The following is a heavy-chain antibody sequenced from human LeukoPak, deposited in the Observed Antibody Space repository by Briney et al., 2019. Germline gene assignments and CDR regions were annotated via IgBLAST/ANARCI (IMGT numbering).Heavy chain of an antibody. CDR3: AKDSTSSKKGGLDI. D-gene: IGHD2-2*01. V-gene: IGHV3-30*02. CDR2: IRYDGSIK. CDR1: GFTFSDYG. J-gene: IGHJ3*02. Sequence: GALRLSCAASGFTFSDYGMVWVRQAPGKGLEWVAFIRYDGSIKYYTDSVKDRFTVSRDNSRNTLYLQLNSLRDDDTAVYYCAKDSTSSKKGGLDIWGQGTMVTVSS.